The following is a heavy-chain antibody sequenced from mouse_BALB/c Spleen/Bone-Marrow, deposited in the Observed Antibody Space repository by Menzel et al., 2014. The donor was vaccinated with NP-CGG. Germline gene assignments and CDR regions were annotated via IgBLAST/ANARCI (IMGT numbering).Heavy chain of an antibody. J-gene: IGHJ2*01. Sequence: VQLQQSGAELVKPGASVKLSCKASGYTFTSYWMHWVKQRPGQGLEWIGEISPSNGRTNYSEKFKSKATLTVDKSSSTAYMQLSSLTSEDSAVYYCARGGFDYWGQGTTLTVSS. CDR3: ARGGFDY. CDR2: ISPSNGRT. CDR1: GYTFTSYW. V-gene: IGHV1S81*02.